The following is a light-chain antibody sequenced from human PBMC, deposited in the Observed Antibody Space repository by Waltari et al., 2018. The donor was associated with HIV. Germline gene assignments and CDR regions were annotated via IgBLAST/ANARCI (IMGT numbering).Light chain of an antibody. Sequence: EIVLTQSPATLSLSPGERATLSCRARQSVSSYLAWYQQKPGQAPRLLIYDASNRATGIPARVSGSGSGTDFTLTISSLEPEDFAVYYCQQRSNWPPPLTFGGGTKVEIK. J-gene: IGKJ4*01. CDR2: DAS. CDR3: QQRSNWPPPLT. CDR1: QSVSSY. V-gene: IGKV3-11*01.